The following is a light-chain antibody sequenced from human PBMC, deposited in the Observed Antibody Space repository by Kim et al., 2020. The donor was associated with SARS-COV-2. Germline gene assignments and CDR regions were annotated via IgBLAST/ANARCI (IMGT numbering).Light chain of an antibody. CDR1: NIGSKS. J-gene: IGLJ3*02. CDR2: FDS. CDR3: QVWDSSSDHPNWV. V-gene: IGLV3-21*04. Sequence: GKTARITCGGNNIGSKSVHWYQQKPGQAPVLVIYFDSDRPSGIPERFSGSNSGITATLTISWVEAGDEADYYCQVWDSSSDHPNWVFGGGTQLTVL.